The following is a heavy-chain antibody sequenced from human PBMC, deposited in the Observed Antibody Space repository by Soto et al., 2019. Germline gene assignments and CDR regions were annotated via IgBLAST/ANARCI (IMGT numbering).Heavy chain of an antibody. CDR3: AGPPELTRIYYYYGMDV. J-gene: IGHJ6*02. V-gene: IGHV1-69*12. Sequence: QVQLVQSGAEVKKPGSSVKVSCKASGGTFSSYAISWVRQAPGQGLEWMGGIIPIFGTANYAQKFQGRVTITADESTSTDYMELSSRRSEDPAVYYCAGPPELTRIYYYYGMDVWGQGTTVTVSS. CDR2: IIPIFGTA. D-gene: IGHD1-7*01. CDR1: GGTFSSYA.